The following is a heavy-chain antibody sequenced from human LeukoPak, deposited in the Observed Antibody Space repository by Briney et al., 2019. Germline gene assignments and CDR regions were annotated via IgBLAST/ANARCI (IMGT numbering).Heavy chain of an antibody. Sequence: GGSLGLSCAASGFTVSSNYMSWVRQAPGKGLEWVSVIYSGGSTYYADSVKGRFSISRDNSKNTLYLQMNSLRAEDTAVYYCARGLRDAFDIWGQGTMVTVSS. V-gene: IGHV3-53*01. CDR1: GFTVSSNY. CDR2: IYSGGST. D-gene: IGHD3-10*01. J-gene: IGHJ3*02. CDR3: ARGLRDAFDI.